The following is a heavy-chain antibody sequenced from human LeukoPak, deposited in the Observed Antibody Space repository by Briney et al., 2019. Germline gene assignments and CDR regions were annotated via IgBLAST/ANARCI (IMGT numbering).Heavy chain of an antibody. V-gene: IGHV3-74*01. J-gene: IGHJ4*02. CDR2: IKSDGASA. D-gene: IGHD2-8*02. Sequence: GGSLRLSCAASTSTGLVWMDWVRKAPGKGLVWVARIKSDGASANYADSVRGRFTISRDDAKNTLYLLMNSLGDEDTAVYYCGILPPGYWGQGTQVTVS. CDR3: GILPPGY. CDR1: TSTGLVW.